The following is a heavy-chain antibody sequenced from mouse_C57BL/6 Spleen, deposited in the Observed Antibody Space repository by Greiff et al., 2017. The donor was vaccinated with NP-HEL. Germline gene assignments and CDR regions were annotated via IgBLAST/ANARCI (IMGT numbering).Heavy chain of an antibody. Sequence: VKLMESGAELARPGASVKLSCKASGYTFTSYGISWVKQRTGQGLEWIGEIYPRSGNTYYNEKFKGKATLTADKSSSTAYMELRSLTSEDSAVYFCARRAAQAPDYWGQGTTLTVSS. CDR2: IYPRSGNT. CDR1: GYTFTSYG. CDR3: ARRAAQAPDY. V-gene: IGHV1-81*01. D-gene: IGHD3-2*02. J-gene: IGHJ2*01.